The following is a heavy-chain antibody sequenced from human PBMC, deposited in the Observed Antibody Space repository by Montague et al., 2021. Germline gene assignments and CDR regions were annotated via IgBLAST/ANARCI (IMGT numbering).Heavy chain of an antibody. V-gene: IGHV4-38-2*02. J-gene: IGHJ6*03. CDR2: VSHGGST. D-gene: IGHD3-16*01. CDR1: RSLITSYYY. CDR3: AREGDRYYYMDI. Sequence: SETLSLTCTVSRSLITSYYYCGWIRPPPGKVLWWMGSVSHGGSTYYNPSLNSRVTISVETSNNHFSLKLSSVTAADTAMYYCAREGDRYYYMDIWGKGTTITVSS.